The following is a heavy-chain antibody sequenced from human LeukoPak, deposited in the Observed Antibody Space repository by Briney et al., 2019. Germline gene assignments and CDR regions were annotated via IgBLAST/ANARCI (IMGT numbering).Heavy chain of an antibody. CDR1: GFTFSSFA. D-gene: IGHD1-26*01. CDR2: ISYDGSKK. Sequence: GGSLRLSCAASGFTFSSFAMHWVRQAPGKGLEWVAVISYDGSKKYYANSVRGRFTVSRDNSNNSTYLQVNSLRAEDTAVYYCATSGSEDFDPWGQGTLVTVSS. J-gene: IGHJ5*02. V-gene: IGHV3-30-3*01. CDR3: ATSGSEDFDP.